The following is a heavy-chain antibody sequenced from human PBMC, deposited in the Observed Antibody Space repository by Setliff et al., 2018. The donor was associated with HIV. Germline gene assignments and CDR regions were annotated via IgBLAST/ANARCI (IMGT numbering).Heavy chain of an antibody. CDR1: GYSISSGYY. CDR3: ARLDFDSIINEVYYFDY. V-gene: IGHV4-38-2*01. CDR2: IYHSGST. J-gene: IGHJ4*02. D-gene: IGHD3-22*01. Sequence: TLSLTCAVSGYSISSGYYWGWIRQPPGKGLEWIGSIYHSGSTYYNPSLKSRVTISVDTSKNQFSLKLSSVTAADTAVYYCARLDFDSIINEVYYFDYWGQGTLVTVSS.